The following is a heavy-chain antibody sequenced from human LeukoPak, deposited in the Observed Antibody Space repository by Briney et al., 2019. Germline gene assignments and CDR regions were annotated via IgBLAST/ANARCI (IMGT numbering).Heavy chain of an antibody. CDR1: GYTFTGYY. Sequence: GASVKVSCKASGYTFTGYYMHWVRQAPGQGLEWMGWINPNSGGTNYAQKFQGRVTMTRDTSISTAYMELSRLRSDDTAVYYCARGVGWYSSSWYYFDYWGQGTLVTVSS. CDR3: ARGVGWYSSSWYYFDY. CDR2: INPNSGGT. V-gene: IGHV1-2*02. J-gene: IGHJ4*02. D-gene: IGHD6-13*01.